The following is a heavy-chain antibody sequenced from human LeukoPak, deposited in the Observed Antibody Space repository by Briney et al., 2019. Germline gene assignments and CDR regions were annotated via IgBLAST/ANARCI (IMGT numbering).Heavy chain of an antibody. CDR1: GFTVSNNH. CDR2: TYSGGFT. D-gene: IGHD5-12*01. Sequence: GGSLRLSCTASGFTVSNNHMSWVRQAPGKGLEWVSITYSGGFTHYADSVKGRFTISRDNAKNSLYLQMNSLRAEDTAVYYCARDRVGYSGYDYYYYGMDVWGQGTTVTVSS. J-gene: IGHJ6*02. CDR3: ARDRVGYSGYDYYYYGMDV. V-gene: IGHV3-53*01.